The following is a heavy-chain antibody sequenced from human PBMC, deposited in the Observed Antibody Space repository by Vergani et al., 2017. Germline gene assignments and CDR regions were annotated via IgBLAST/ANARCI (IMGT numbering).Heavy chain of an antibody. Sequence: VQLVQSGDEVKKPGASVKLSCKTSGYNFYNYAIYWVRKAPGQGLEWVGWLSVYNGHTNYAQKLQDRVTLTTDTLTSTAYMELSTLRADDTAFYNCASASVACDSHLDDWGQGARVTVSS. V-gene: IGHV1-18*01. J-gene: IGHJ4*02. D-gene: IGHD2-21*02. CDR2: LSVYNGHT. CDR3: ASASVACDSHLDD. CDR1: GYNFYNYA.